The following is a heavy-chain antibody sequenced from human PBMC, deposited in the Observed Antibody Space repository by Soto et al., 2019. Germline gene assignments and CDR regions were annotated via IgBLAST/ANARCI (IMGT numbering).Heavy chain of an antibody. CDR3: PSPGGVLEPLTG. CDR2: IKADGSEK. CDR1: GFTFSDSW. V-gene: IGHV3-7*05. J-gene: IGHJ4*02. Sequence: QLVESGGGLVQPGGSLRLSCAASGFTFSDSWMNWVRQAPGKGLEWVANIKADGSEKYYVDSVKGRFTISRDNAKNSLYLKMDTLRAEDTAVYYCPSPGGVLEPLTGWGQGTLVTVSS. D-gene: IGHD1-1*01.